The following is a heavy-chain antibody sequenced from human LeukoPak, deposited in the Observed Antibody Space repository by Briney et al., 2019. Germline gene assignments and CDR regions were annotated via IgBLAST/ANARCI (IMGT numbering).Heavy chain of an antibody. CDR3: ARPSGQLGIGEAFDI. Sequence: GSLRLSCAASGFTVSSNYMSWVRRAPGKGLEWVSVIYSGGSTYYADSVKGRFTISRDNSKNTLYLQMNSLRAEDTAVYYCARPSGQLGIGEAFDIWGQGTMVTVSS. D-gene: IGHD7-27*01. V-gene: IGHV3-53*01. J-gene: IGHJ3*02. CDR2: IYSGGST. CDR1: GFTVSSNY.